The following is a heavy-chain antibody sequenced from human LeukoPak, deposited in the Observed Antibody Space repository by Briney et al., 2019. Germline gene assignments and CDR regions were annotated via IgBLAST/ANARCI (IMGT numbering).Heavy chain of an antibody. CDR2: IDPSDSYN. V-gene: IGHV5-10-1*01. Sequence: GESLKISCKGSGSNFTNYWISWVRQMPGKGLEWMGTIDPSDSYNNYSPSFQGHVTISADKSISTAYLQWSSLKASDTAMYYCARAYSRSRFDYWGQGTLVTVSS. J-gene: IGHJ4*02. D-gene: IGHD6-6*01. CDR1: GSNFTNYW. CDR3: ARAYSRSRFDY.